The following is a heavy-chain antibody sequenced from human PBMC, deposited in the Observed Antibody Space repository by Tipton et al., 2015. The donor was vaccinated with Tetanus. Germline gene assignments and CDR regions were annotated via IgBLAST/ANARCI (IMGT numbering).Heavy chain of an antibody. V-gene: IGHV5-51*01. J-gene: IGHJ5*02. CDR3: ARHFGEMLYAPFRFDP. CDR2: ISPGGSDT. Sequence: QLVQSGAEMRKSGESLKISCKTSGYFFDTHWIAWVRQMPGKGLEWMGIISPGGSDTRYSPSFQGQVTMSVDRSTATAYLQWGSLKASDTAIYYCARHFGEMLYAPFRFDPWGQGTLVTVSS. CDR1: GYFFDTHW. D-gene: IGHD3-3*01.